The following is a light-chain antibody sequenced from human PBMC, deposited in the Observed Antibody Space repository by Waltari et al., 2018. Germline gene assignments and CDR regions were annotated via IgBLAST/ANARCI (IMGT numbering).Light chain of an antibody. J-gene: IGLJ1*01. CDR1: ISDAGTYNY. CDR3: CSYAGRYTFV. V-gene: IGLV2-11*01. CDR2: EIT. Sequence: QSALTQPRSVSGSPGQSVPIPCPATISDAGTYNYVSWYQQHPGKAPKLIIDEITKRPSGVPDRLSGSKSGNTASLTISGLQAEDEADYYCCSYAGRYTFVFGTGTKVTVL.